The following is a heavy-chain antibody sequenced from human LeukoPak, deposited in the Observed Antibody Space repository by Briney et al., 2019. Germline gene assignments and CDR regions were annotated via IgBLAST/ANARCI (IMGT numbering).Heavy chain of an antibody. D-gene: IGHD6-13*01. Sequence: ASVKVSCKASGDTFTSYYMHWVRQAPGQGLEWMGIVNPSGGSTSYAQKFQGRVTMTRDTSTSTVYMELSSLRSEDTAVYYCARANRAAAGTRSYYFDYWGQGTLVTVSS. V-gene: IGHV1-46*01. J-gene: IGHJ4*02. CDR3: ARANRAAAGTRSYYFDY. CDR1: GDTFTSYY. CDR2: VNPSGGST.